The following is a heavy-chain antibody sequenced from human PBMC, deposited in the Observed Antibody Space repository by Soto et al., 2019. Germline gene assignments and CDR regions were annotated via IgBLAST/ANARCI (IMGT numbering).Heavy chain of an antibody. CDR2: ISGSGGST. CDR1: GFTFSSYA. Sequence: GGSLRLSCAASGFTFSSYAMSWVRQAPGKGLEWVSAISGSGGSTYYADSVKGRFTISRDNSKNTLYLQMNSLRAEDTAVYYCAKGIAARRTYYYYYYMDVWGKGTTVTVSS. V-gene: IGHV3-23*01. CDR3: AKGIAARRTYYYYYYMDV. J-gene: IGHJ6*03. D-gene: IGHD6-6*01.